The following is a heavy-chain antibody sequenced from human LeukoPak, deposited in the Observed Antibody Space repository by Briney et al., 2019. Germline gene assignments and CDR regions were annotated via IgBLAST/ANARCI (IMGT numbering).Heavy chain of an antibody. CDR3: VAIAVAGRFY. J-gene: IGHJ4*02. Sequence: GGSLRLSCVAPGFAFIGYGMHWVRPAPGRGVGRVTYISYDGSDKFYAESVRGRFTISRDNSKKTLYVYMNSLRVEDTAMYYCVAIAVAGRFYWGQGTLVSVSS. V-gene: IGHV3-30*02. D-gene: IGHD6-19*01. CDR1: GFAFIGYG. CDR2: ISYDGSDK.